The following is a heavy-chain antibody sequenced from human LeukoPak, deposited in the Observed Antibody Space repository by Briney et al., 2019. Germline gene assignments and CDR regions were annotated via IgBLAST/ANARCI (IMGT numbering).Heavy chain of an antibody. Sequence: SVKVSCKASGGTFSSYAISWVRQAPGQGLEWMGGIIPIFGTANYAQKFQGRVTITADKSTSTAYMELSSLRSEDTAVYYCASTKRHDSNLSYYYYYMDVWGKGTTVTVSS. J-gene: IGHJ6*03. CDR2: IIPIFGTA. CDR1: GGTFSSYA. CDR3: ASTKRHDSNLSYYYYYMDV. D-gene: IGHD4-11*01. V-gene: IGHV1-69*06.